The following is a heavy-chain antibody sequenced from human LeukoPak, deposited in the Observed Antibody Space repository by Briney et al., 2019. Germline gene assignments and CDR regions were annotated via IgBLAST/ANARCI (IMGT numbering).Heavy chain of an antibody. CDR3: ARAIYGNWFDP. CDR1: GGSISSYS. D-gene: IGHD3-10*01. Sequence: PSETLSLTCTVSGGSISSYSWSWIRQPPGKGLEWIGYIYYSGSTNYNPSLKSRVTISVDTSKNQFSLKLSSVTAADTAVYYCARAIYGNWFDPWGQGTLVTVSS. CDR2: IYYSGST. V-gene: IGHV4-59*01. J-gene: IGHJ5*02.